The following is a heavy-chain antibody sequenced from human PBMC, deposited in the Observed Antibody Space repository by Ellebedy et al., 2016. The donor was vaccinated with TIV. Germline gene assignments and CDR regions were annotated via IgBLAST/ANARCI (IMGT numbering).Heavy chain of an antibody. CDR1: GYSFTGYY. D-gene: IGHD3-22*01. CDR2: INPDRGDT. Sequence: AASVKVSCKASGYSFTGYYMHWVRQAPGQGLEWMGWINPDRGDTKYPQSFQVRVSMTRDTSSSTAYMELRGLTSDDTAIYYCAKDRFPYYDSSGTTGYFDCWGQGTLVTVSS. J-gene: IGHJ4*02. V-gene: IGHV1-2*02. CDR3: AKDRFPYYDSSGTTGYFDC.